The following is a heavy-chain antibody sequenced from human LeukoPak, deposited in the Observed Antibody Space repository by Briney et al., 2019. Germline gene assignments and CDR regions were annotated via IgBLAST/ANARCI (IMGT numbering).Heavy chain of an antibody. CDR3: ESEGFSESYRYYYMDV. CDR1: GYTFTSYY. D-gene: IGHD1-26*01. CDR2: INPSGGST. V-gene: IGHV1-46*01. Sequence: ASVKVSCKASGYTFTSYYMHWVRQAPGQGVEWMGIINPSGGSTSYAQKFQGRVTMTRDTSTSTVYMELSSLRSEDTAVYYCESEGFSESYRYYYMDVWGKGTTVTVSS. J-gene: IGHJ6*03.